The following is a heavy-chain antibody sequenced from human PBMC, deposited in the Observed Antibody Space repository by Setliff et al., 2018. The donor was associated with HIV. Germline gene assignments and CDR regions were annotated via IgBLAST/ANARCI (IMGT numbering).Heavy chain of an antibody. V-gene: IGHV3-7*03. J-gene: IGHJ4*02. CDR3: AKAKTQL. Sequence: LRLSCAASGFMFGVDWMSWVRQTPGKGLEWVASVTPDGGDKYYANSMRGRFTISRDNGKNAVYLQMNSLTAEDTATYYCAKAKTQLWGQGTLVTVSS. D-gene: IGHD6-13*01. CDR2: VTPDGGDK. CDR1: GFMFGVDW.